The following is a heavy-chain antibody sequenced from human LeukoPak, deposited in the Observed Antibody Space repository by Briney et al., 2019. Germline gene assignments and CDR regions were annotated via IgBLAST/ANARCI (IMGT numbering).Heavy chain of an antibody. CDR3: SRVPIRTVTWIVVLRGHDVFDV. CDR1: RFTSSDYG. J-gene: IGHJ3*01. V-gene: IGHV3-49*03. D-gene: IGHD3-22*01. CDR2: IRSKAYGGST. Sequence: PGGSLRLSCTASRFTSSDYGMTWFRQAPGKGLEWVGCIRSKAYGGSTEYAASVQGRFTISRDDSKSVAYLHMDSLTVEDTAVYYCSRVPIRTVTWIVVLRGHDVFDVWGQGTVVTVSS.